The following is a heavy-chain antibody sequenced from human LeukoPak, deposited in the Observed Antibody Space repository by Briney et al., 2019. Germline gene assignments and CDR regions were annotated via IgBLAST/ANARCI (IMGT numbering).Heavy chain of an antibody. Sequence: GASVKVSCKASGYTFTGYYMHWVRQAPGQGLEWMGWINPNSGGTNYAQKFQGRVTMTRDTSISTAYMELSRLRSDDTAVYYCARVGIGYCSSTSCYGLGYWGQGTLVTVSS. J-gene: IGHJ4*02. V-gene: IGHV1-2*02. CDR3: ARVGIGYCSSTSCYGLGY. CDR1: GYTFTGYY. D-gene: IGHD2-2*01. CDR2: INPNSGGT.